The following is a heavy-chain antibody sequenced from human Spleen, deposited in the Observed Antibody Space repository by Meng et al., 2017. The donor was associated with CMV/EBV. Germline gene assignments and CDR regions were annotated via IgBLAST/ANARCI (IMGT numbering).Heavy chain of an antibody. J-gene: IGHJ4*02. CDR3: ARAGLRLWSRNPFDY. Sequence: SGFTFSSYAMHWVRQAPGKGLEWVAVISYDGSNKYYADSVKGRFTISRDNSKNTLYLQMNSLRAEDTAIYYCARAGLRLWSRNPFDYWGQGTLVTVSS. CDR2: ISYDGSNK. CDR1: GFTFSSYA. V-gene: IGHV3-30-3*01. D-gene: IGHD5-18*01.